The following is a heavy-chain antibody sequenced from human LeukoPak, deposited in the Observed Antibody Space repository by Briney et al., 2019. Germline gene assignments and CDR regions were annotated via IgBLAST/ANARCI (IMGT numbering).Heavy chain of an antibody. CDR1: GFTFSSYG. CDR3: ARGAAPYSSSSGGYYFDY. V-gene: IGHV3-33*01. J-gene: IGHJ4*02. CDR2: IWYDGSNK. D-gene: IGHD6-6*01. Sequence: GGSLRLSCAASGFTFSSYGMHWVRQAPGKGLEWVAVIWYDGSNKYYADSVKGRFTISRDNSKNTLYLQMNSLRAEDTAVYYCARGAAPYSSSSGGYYFDYWGQGTLVTVSS.